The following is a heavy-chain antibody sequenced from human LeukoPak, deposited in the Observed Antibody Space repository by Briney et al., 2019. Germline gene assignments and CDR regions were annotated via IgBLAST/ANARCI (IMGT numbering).Heavy chain of an antibody. Sequence: ASVKVSFKASGGPFSSYAISWVRQAPGQGLAWMGGIIPIFGTANYAQKFQGRVTITADESTSTAYMELSSLRSEDTAVYYCARQPGTPPAFDIWGQGTMVTVSS. CDR2: IIPIFGTA. J-gene: IGHJ3*02. CDR1: GGPFSSYA. D-gene: IGHD7-27*01. V-gene: IGHV1-69*13. CDR3: ARQPGTPPAFDI.